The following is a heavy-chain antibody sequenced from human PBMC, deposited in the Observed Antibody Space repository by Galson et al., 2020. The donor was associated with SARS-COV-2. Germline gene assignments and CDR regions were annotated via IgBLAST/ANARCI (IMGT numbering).Heavy chain of an antibody. Sequence: GESLKISCAASGFTVSSNYMSWVRQAPGKGLEWVSVIYSGGSTYYADSVKGRFTISRDNSKNTLYLQMNSLRAEDTAVYYCARSSDYGDYVWAFDIWGQGTMVTVSS. CDR3: ARSSDYGDYVWAFDI. J-gene: IGHJ3*02. CDR1: GFTVSSNY. CDR2: IYSGGST. V-gene: IGHV3-53*01. D-gene: IGHD4-17*01.